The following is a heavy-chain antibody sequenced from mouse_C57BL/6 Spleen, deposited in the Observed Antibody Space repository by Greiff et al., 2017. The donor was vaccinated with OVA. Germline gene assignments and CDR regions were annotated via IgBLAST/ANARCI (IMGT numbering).Heavy chain of an antibody. J-gene: IGHJ2*01. Sequence: QVQLQQSGPELVKPGASVKISCKASGYAFSSSWMNWVKQRPGKGLEWIGRIYPGDGDTNYNGKFKGKATLTADKSSSTAYMQLSSLTSEDSAVYFCALYYFDYWGQGTTLTVSS. CDR2: IYPGDGDT. CDR1: GYAFSSSW. V-gene: IGHV1-82*01. CDR3: ALYYFDY.